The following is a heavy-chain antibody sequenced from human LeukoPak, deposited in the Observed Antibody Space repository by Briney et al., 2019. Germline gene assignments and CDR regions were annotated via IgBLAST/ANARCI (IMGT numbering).Heavy chain of an antibody. V-gene: IGHV4-30-4*08. Sequence: SKTLSLTCTVSGGSISSGDYNWSWIRQPPGKGLGWIGYIYYSGSTYYNPSLKSRVTISVDTSKNQFSLKLSSVTAADTAVYYCARGGLLDFWSGSLDYWGQGTLVTVSS. CDR1: GGSISSGDYN. J-gene: IGHJ4*02. CDR2: IYYSGST. D-gene: IGHD3-3*01. CDR3: ARGGLLDFWSGSLDY.